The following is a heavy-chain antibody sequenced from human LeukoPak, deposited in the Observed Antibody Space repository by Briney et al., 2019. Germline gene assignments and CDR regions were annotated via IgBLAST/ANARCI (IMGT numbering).Heavy chain of an antibody. J-gene: IGHJ5*02. Sequence: GGSLRLSCAASGLTFSSSAMSWVRQAPGKGLEWVSAISGSGDSTYYADSVKGRFTISRDNSKNTLYLQMNSLRAEDTAVYYCARDLTVTTDWFDPWGQGTLVTVSS. V-gene: IGHV3-23*01. CDR1: GLTFSSSA. CDR3: ARDLTVTTDWFDP. CDR2: ISGSGDST. D-gene: IGHD4-11*01.